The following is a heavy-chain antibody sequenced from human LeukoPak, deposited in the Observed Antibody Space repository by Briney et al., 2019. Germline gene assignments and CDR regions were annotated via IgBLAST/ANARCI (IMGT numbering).Heavy chain of an antibody. V-gene: IGHV4-61*02. J-gene: IGHJ2*01. D-gene: IGHD2-15*01. CDR1: GGSISSGSYH. CDR3: ASGGSHDRYWYFDL. CDR2: IYTSGST. Sequence: SETLSLTCTVSGGSISSGSYHWSWNRQPAGQELEWVVRIYTSGSTNYNPSLKSRVTISVDTSKNQFSRKLSSVTAADTGVYYCASGGSHDRYWYFDLWGRGTLVTVSS.